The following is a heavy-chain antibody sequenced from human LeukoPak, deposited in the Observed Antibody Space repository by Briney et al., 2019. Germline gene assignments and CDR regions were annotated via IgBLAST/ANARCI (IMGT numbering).Heavy chain of an antibody. CDR2: IRYDGSNK. D-gene: IGHD3-22*01. CDR3: AKDLAPDYYDSSGYPSV. CDR1: GFTFSSYG. Sequence: GGSLRLSCAASGFTFSSYGMHWVRQAPGKGLEWVAFIRYDGSNKYYADSVKGRFTIPRDNSKNTLYLQMNSQRAEDTAVYYCAKDLAPDYYDSSGYPSVWGQGTLVTVSS. V-gene: IGHV3-30*02. J-gene: IGHJ4*02.